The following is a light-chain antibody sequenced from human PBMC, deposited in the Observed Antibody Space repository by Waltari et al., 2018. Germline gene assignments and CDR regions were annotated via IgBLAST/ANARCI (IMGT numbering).Light chain of an antibody. CDR1: QNITTY. J-gene: IGKJ2*01. Sequence: DIQMTQSPSSLSASVGDRVTITCRASQNITTYLNWYQQKPGKPPKLLIYVASNLQSGVPSRFSGSGYGADFTLTISTLQPEDFATYYCQQSYSTPYTFGQGTKLDIK. CDR2: VAS. V-gene: IGKV1-39*01. CDR3: QQSYSTPYT.